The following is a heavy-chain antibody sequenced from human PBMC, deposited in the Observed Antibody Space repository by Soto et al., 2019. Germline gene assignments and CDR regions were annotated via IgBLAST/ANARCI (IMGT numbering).Heavy chain of an antibody. D-gene: IGHD5-12*01. J-gene: IGHJ4*02. CDR1: GFTFSSYG. CDR3: AKDLYPLEYSGYDYYFDY. Sequence: GGSLRLSCAASGFTFSSYGMHWVRQAPGKGLEWVAVISYDGSNKYYADSVKGRFTISRDNSKNTLYLQMNSLRAEDTAVYYCAKDLYPLEYSGYDYYFDYWGQGTLVTVSS. V-gene: IGHV3-30*18. CDR2: ISYDGSNK.